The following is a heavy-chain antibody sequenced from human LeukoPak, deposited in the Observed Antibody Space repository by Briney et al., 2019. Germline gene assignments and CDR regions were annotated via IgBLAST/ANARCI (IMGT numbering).Heavy chain of an antibody. CDR2: IYYSGST. D-gene: IGHD3-10*02. Sequence: SETLSLTCTVSGGSISSGDYYWSWIRQPPGKGLEWIGYIYYSGSTYYNPSLKSRVTISVDTSKNQLSLKLSSVTAADTAVYYCVTKCGGGNWFDPWGQGTLVTVSS. J-gene: IGHJ5*02. V-gene: IGHV4-30-4*01. CDR1: GGSISSGDYY. CDR3: VTKCGGGNWFDP.